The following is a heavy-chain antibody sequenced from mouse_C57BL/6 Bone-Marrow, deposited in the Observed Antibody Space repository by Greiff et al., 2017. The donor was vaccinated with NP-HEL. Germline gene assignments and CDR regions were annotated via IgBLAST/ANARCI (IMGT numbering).Heavy chain of an antibody. V-gene: IGHV8-12*01. J-gene: IGHJ4*01. CDR1: GFSLSTSGMG. Sequence: QVTLKESGPGILQSSQTLSLTCSFSGFSLSTSGMGVSWIRQPSGKGLEWLAHIYWDDDKRYNPSLKSRLTISKDTSRNQGFLKITSVDTADTATYYCARRALRGRAMDYWGQGTPVTVSS. D-gene: IGHD3-3*01. CDR3: ARRALRGRAMDY. CDR2: IYWDDDK.